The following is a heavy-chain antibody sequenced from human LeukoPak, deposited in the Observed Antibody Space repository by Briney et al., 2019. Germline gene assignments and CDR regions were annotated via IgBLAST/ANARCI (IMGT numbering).Heavy chain of an antibody. CDR2: INHSGST. CDR1: GGSFSGYY. Sequence: SETLSFTCAVYGGSFSGYYWSWIRQPPGKGLEWIGEINHSGSTNYNPSLKSRVTISVDTSKNQFSLKLSSVTAADTAVYFCARGRVSSSTWHSTYYYYFYMDVWGKGTTVTVSS. D-gene: IGHD4-11*01. CDR3: ARGRVSSSTWHSTYYYYFYMDV. V-gene: IGHV4-34*01. J-gene: IGHJ6*03.